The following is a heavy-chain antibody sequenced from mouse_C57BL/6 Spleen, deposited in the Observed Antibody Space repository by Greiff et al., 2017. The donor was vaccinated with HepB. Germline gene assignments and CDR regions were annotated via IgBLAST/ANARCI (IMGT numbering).Heavy chain of an antibody. CDR1: GYTFTNYW. Sequence: QVQLQQSGAELVRPGPSVKMSCKASGYTFTNYWIGWAKQRPGHGLEWIGDIYPGGGYTNYNEKFKGKATLTADKSSSTAYMQFSSLTSEDSAIYYWARGGSRGAMDYWGQGTSVTVSS. J-gene: IGHJ4*01. CDR3: ARGGSRGAMDY. CDR2: IYPGGGYT. D-gene: IGHD1-1*01. V-gene: IGHV1-63*01.